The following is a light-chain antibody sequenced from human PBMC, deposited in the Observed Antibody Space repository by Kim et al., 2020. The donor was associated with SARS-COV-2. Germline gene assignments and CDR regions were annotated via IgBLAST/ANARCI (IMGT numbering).Light chain of an antibody. J-gene: IGLJ3*02. Sequence: QSALTQPPSASGAPGQRVTISCSGSSSNIGTNAVNWYQQFPGTAPKLVIFENNERPSGVPDRFSGSTSGTSASLAISGLQSEDEADYYCATWDDDLSVWMFGGGTQLTVL. CDR1: SSNIGTNA. CDR3: ATWDDDLSVWM. V-gene: IGLV1-44*01. CDR2: ENN.